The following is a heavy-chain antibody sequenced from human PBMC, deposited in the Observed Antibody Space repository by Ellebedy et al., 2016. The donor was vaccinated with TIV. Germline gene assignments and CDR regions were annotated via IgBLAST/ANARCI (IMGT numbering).Heavy chain of an antibody. Sequence: ASSVKVSCKASGCTDNSDAISWVRQAPGQGLEWMGEIIPIFGKGDYEQRFKDRVTMTADGSPNTVYMELSSLRSDDTAVYYCARGGRGYTLDYWGQGTLVIVSS. CDR2: IIPIFGKG. D-gene: IGHD3-22*01. J-gene: IGHJ4*02. CDR3: ARGGRGYTLDY. CDR1: GCTDNSDA. V-gene: IGHV1-69*13.